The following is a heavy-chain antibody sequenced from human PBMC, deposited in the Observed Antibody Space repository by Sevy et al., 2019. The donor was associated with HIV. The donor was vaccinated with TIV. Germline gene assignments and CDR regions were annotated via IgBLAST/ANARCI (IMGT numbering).Heavy chain of an antibody. V-gene: IGHV3-21*01. CDR2: ISSSSSYI. J-gene: IGHJ6*02. CDR1: EFTFSSYS. D-gene: IGHD3-10*01. Sequence: GGSLRLSCVGSEFTFSSYSMNWVRQAPGKGLEWVSSISSSSSYIYYADSVKGRFTISRDNTKKSLSLQMNSLRAEDTAVYYCARDRDGSGSSGGYGMDVSGQGTSVTVSS. CDR3: ARDRDGSGSSGGYGMDV.